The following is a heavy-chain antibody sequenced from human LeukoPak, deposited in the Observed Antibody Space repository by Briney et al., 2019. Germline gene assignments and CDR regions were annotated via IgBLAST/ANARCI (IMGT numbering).Heavy chain of an antibody. CDR1: GFTFSSYS. Sequence: PGGSLRLSCAASGFTFSSYSMNWVRQAPGKGLEWVSYISSSSSTIYYADSVKGRFTISRDNTKNSLYLQINSLRAEDTAVYFCARECSGGACYSPPFVDWGQGTLVTVSS. CDR2: ISSSSSTI. D-gene: IGHD2-15*01. V-gene: IGHV3-48*04. CDR3: ARECSGGACYSPPFVD. J-gene: IGHJ4*02.